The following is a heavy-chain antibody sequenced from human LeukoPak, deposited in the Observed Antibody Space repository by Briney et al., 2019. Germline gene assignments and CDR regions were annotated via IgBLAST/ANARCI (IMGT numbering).Heavy chain of an antibody. CDR1: GGSISSSSYY. D-gene: IGHD3-22*01. Sequence: SETLSLTCTVSGGSISSSSYYWGWIRQPPGKGLEWIGSIYYSGSTYYNPSLKSRVTISVDTSKNQFSLKLSSVTAADTAVYYCASGVYYDSSGYSTPFDYWGQGTLATVSS. CDR3: ASGVYYDSSGYSTPFDY. J-gene: IGHJ4*02. V-gene: IGHV4-39*01. CDR2: IYYSGST.